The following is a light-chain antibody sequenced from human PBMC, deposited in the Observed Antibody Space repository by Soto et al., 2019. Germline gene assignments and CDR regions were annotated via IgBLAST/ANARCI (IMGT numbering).Light chain of an antibody. CDR2: GAS. CDR3: QQYNNWPLSYT. V-gene: IGKV3-15*01. J-gene: IGKJ2*01. Sequence: EIVMTQSPATLSVSPGERVSLSCRASQSVSTNLAWYQQKPGQAPRLLIYGASTRATGIPARFSGSGSGREFTLTISSLQSEDFAIYYCQQYNNWPLSYTFGQGTKLEI. CDR1: QSVSTN.